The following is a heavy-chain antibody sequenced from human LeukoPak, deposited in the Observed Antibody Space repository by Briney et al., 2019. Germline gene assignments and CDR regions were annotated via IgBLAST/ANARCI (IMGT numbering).Heavy chain of an antibody. V-gene: IGHV4-34*01. D-gene: IGHD6-13*01. CDR2: INHSGST. CDR3: ARVDIAAAGTFDY. Sequence: ASETLSLTCAVYGGSFSGYYWSWIRQPPGKGLEWIGEINHSGSTNYNPSLKSRVTISVDTSKNQFSLKLSSVTAADTAVYYCARVDIAAAGTFDYWGQGTLVTVSS. CDR1: GGSFSGYY. J-gene: IGHJ4*02.